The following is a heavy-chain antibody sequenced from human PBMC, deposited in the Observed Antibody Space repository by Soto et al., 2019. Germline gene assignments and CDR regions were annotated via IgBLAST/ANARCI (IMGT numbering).Heavy chain of an antibody. CDR2: IYYSGST. J-gene: IGHJ4*02. CDR3: ARGGGWQLFGSYWVGK. CDR1: CGSISSGDYY. D-gene: IGHD2-21*01. Sequence: PSETLSLTCTVSCGSISSGDYYWSWIRQPPGKGLEWIGYIYYSGSTYYNPSLKSRVTISVDTSKNQFSLKLSSVTAADTAVYYCARGGGWQLFGSYWVGKRGERTL. V-gene: IGHV4-30-4*01.